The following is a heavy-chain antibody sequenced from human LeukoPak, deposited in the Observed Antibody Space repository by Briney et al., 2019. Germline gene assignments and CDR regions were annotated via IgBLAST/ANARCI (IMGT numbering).Heavy chain of an antibody. CDR3: ATLGTMVRGVIMDY. CDR1: GFTFSSYW. J-gene: IGHJ4*02. V-gene: IGHV3-74*01. Sequence: GGSLRLSCAASGFTFSSYWMHWVRQAPGKGLVRVSRINSDGSYTNYADSVKGRFTISRDNAKNTLYLQMNSLRAEDTAVYYCATLGTMVRGVIMDYWGQGTLVTVSS. CDR2: INSDGSYT. D-gene: IGHD3-10*01.